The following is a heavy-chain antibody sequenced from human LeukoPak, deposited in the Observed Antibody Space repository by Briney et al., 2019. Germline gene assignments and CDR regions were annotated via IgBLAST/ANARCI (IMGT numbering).Heavy chain of an antibody. CDR2: ISSSSSTI. Sequence: PGGSLRLSCAASGFTFSSYSMNWVRQAPGKGLEWVSYISSSSSTIYYADSVKGRFTISRDNAKNSLYLQMNSLRAEDTAVYYCARDSGSGSYPYNWFDPWGQGTLVTVSS. CDR3: ARDSGSGSYPYNWFDP. CDR1: GFTFSSYS. V-gene: IGHV3-48*01. D-gene: IGHD3-10*01. J-gene: IGHJ5*02.